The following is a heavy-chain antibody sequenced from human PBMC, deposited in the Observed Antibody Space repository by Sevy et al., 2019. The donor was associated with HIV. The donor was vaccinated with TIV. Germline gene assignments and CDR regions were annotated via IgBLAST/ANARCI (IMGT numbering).Heavy chain of an antibody. Sequence: GGSLRLSCAASGFTFGDYYMTWLRQAPGEGLEWISYISGSGSTMFYADSVKGRFTISRDNARNSLYLQMNSLRAEDTAVYYCARDGIAVVMGVFDIWGQGTMVTVSS. CDR3: ARDGIAVVMGVFDI. CDR1: GFTFGDYY. J-gene: IGHJ3*02. D-gene: IGHD2-15*01. CDR2: ISGSGSTM. V-gene: IGHV3-11*04.